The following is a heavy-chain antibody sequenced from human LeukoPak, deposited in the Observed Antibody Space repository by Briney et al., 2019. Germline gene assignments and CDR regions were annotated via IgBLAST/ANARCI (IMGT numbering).Heavy chain of an antibody. CDR3: ARDRPGRYCSTISCYSASPFDP. J-gene: IGHJ5*02. CDR2: IIPIFGTA. D-gene: IGHD2-2*02. V-gene: IGHV1-69*13. CDR1: GGTVSRYP. Sequence: ASVKVSCKASGGTVSRYPISWVRQAPGQGLEWMGGIIPIFGTANYAQKFQGRVTITADESTSTAYMELSSLRSEDRAVYYCARDRPGRYCSTISCYSASPFDPWGQGTLVTVSS.